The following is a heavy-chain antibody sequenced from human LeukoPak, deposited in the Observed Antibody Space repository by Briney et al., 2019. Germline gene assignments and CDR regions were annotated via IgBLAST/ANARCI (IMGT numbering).Heavy chain of an antibody. CDR3: ARGRRKDIVVVPAAIKDNWFDP. D-gene: IGHD2-2*02. Sequence: ASVKVSCKASGYTFTSYDINWVRQATGQGLEWMGWMNPNSGNTGYAQKFQGRVTMTRNTSISTAYMELSSLRSEDTAVYYCARGRRKDIVVVPAAIKDNWFDPWGQGTLVTVYS. V-gene: IGHV1-8*01. CDR1: GYTFTSYD. J-gene: IGHJ5*02. CDR2: MNPNSGNT.